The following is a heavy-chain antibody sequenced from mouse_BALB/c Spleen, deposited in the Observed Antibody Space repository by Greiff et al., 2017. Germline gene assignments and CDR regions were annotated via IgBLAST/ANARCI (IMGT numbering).Heavy chain of an antibody. V-gene: IGHV5-17*02. CDR1: GFTFSSFG. J-gene: IGHJ1*01. D-gene: IGHD2-10*02. CDR3: ARLGPYGNYWYFDV. CDR2: ISSGSSTI. Sequence: EVMLVESGGGLVQPGGSRKLSCAASGFTFSSFGMHWVRQAPEKGLEWVAYISSGSSTIYYADTVKGRFTISRDNPKNTLFLQMTSLRSEDTAMYYCARLGPYGNYWYFDVWGAGTTVTVSS.